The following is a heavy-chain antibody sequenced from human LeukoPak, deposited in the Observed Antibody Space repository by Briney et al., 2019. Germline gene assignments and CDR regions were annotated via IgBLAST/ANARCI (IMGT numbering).Heavy chain of an antibody. V-gene: IGHV3-23*01. CDR1: GFTFSSYA. CDR2: ISGSGGST. D-gene: IGHD6-19*01. Sequence: GGSLRLFCAASGFTFSSYAMSWVRQAPGKGLEWVSAISGSGGSTYYADSVKGRFTISRDNSKNMLYLQMNSLRAEDTAVYYCAKDSSGWYRDYFDYWGQGTLVTVSS. CDR3: AKDSSGWYRDYFDY. J-gene: IGHJ4*02.